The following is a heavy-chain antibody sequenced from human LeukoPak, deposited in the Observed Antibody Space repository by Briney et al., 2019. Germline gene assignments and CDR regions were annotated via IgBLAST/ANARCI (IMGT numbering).Heavy chain of an antibody. Sequence: SVKVSCKASGGTFSSYAISWVRQAPGQGLEWMGGIIPIFGTANYAQKFQGRVTITADESTSTAYMELSSLRSEDTAVYYCARDKGGYDLGDYYYYMDVGGKGTTVTVSS. CDR2: IIPIFGTA. CDR3: ARDKGGYDLGDYYYYMDV. V-gene: IGHV1-69*13. CDR1: GGTFSSYA. J-gene: IGHJ6*03. D-gene: IGHD5-12*01.